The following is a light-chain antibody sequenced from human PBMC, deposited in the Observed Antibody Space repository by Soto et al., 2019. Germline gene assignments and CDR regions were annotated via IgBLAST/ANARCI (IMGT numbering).Light chain of an antibody. J-gene: IGLJ2*01. Sequence: QAVVTQPPSVSAAPGQMVTISCSGSTSNIGNNYVSWYRRLPGTAPKLLIYDNNKRPSGIPDRFSGSKSGTSATLGITGLQTGDEADYYCGTWDSSLSAEIFGGGTKVTVL. V-gene: IGLV1-51*01. CDR1: TSNIGNNY. CDR3: GTWDSSLSAEI. CDR2: DNN.